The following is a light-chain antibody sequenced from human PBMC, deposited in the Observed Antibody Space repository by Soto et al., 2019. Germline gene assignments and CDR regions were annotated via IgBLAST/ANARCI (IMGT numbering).Light chain of an antibody. CDR2: GAS. CDR1: QTISTY. Sequence: DIQMTQSPSSLSASVVDRVTITCLASQTISTYLNWYQQKPGKAPILLIYGASSLQSGVPSRFSGSGSGTDFTLTISSLQREDFATYYCQQSYSTLTFGGGTKVDIK. CDR3: QQSYSTLT. V-gene: IGKV1-39*01. J-gene: IGKJ4*01.